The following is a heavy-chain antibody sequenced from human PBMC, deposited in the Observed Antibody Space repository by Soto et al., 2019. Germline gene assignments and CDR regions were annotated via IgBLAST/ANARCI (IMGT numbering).Heavy chain of an antibody. CDR2: ISGSGSNT. CDR3: AKAPYTNCWWGALDI. CDR1: GFPFSTYA. Sequence: EVQLWESGGGLVQPGGSLRLSCAASGFPFSTYAMSWVRQDPGRGLERVSVISGSGSNTYYGTSVEGRFTISRDNSKNTLYLQMNSLRAEDTAVYYCAKAPYTNCWWGALDIWGQGTTVTVSS. J-gene: IGHJ3*02. D-gene: IGHD2-8*02. V-gene: IGHV3-23*01.